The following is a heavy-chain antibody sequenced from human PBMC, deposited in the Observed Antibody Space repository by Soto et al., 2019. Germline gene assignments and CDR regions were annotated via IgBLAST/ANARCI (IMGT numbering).Heavy chain of an antibody. CDR1: GFTFSDAW. D-gene: IGHD3-22*01. J-gene: IGHJ4*02. Sequence: EVQLVQSGGGLVKPGGSLRLSCAASGFTFSDAWMNWVRQVPGKGLEWVGRIKSKTDGGTTDYAGPVKGKFTISRDESKNTLYLQMNSLKTEDTAVYFCTTFRYYYYSSAYSLWDFWGQGTLVTVSS. V-gene: IGHV3-15*07. CDR3: TTFRYYYYSSAYSLWDF. CDR2: IKSKTDGGTT.